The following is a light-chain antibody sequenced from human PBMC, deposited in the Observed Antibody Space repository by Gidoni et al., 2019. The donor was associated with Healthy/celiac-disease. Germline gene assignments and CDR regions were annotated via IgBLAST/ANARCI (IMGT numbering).Light chain of an antibody. V-gene: IGKV3-11*01. Sequence: IVFTQSPATLSLSPGERATLSCRASQSVSSYLAWSQQKPGQAPRLLIYDASNRATGIPARFRGSGSGTDFTLTISSLEPEDFAVYYCQQRSNWPYTFXXXTKLEIK. CDR2: DAS. CDR3: QQRSNWPYT. J-gene: IGKJ2*01. CDR1: QSVSSY.